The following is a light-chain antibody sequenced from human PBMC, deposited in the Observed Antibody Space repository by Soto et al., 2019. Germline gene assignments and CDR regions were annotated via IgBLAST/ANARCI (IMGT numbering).Light chain of an antibody. Sequence: QSVLTKPASVTGSPVQSSTISCTGTSSDVGSYNLVSWYQQHPGKAPKLMIYEVSKRPSGVSNRFSGSKSGNTASLTISGLQAEDEADYYCCSYAGSSTLVFGTGTKVTVL. CDR1: SSDVGSYNL. CDR2: EVS. CDR3: CSYAGSSTLV. V-gene: IGLV2-23*02. J-gene: IGLJ1*01.